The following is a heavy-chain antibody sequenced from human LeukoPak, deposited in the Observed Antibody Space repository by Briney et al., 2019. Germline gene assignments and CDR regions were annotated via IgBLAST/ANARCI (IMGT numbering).Heavy chain of an antibody. D-gene: IGHD4-17*01. CDR1: GFTFSYCA. CDR2: NSYDGSQK. CDR3: ARGIYIAMTTLDV. V-gene: IGHV3-30*04. Sequence: PGGALRPSCAASGFTFSYCAMHWVRQAPGKGLEGVAVNSYDGSQKYYADTVTGRFSTSRDNTKNTLYLQMNSLRAEDTAVYYCARGIYIAMTTLDVWGQGTTVTVSS. J-gene: IGHJ6*02.